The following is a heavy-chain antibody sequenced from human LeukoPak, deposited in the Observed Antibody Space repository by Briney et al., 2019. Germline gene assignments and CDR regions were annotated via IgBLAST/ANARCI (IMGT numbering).Heavy chain of an antibody. Sequence: GGSLRLSCAASGFTFDDYGMSWVRQVPGKGLVWVSRINSGGSSTIHADSVKGRFTISRDNAKNTLYLQMNSLRAEDTAVYYCARGGDYPFDYWGQGTLVTVSS. J-gene: IGHJ4*02. D-gene: IGHD4-17*01. CDR1: GFTFDDYG. CDR2: INSGGSST. CDR3: ARGGDYPFDY. V-gene: IGHV3-74*01.